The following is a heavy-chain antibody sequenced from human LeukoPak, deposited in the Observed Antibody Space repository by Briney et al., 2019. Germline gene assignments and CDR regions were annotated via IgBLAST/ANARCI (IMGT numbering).Heavy chain of an antibody. J-gene: IGHJ6*03. D-gene: IGHD2-2*01. CDR2: ISSSSSYI. CDR1: GFTFSSYS. CDR3: ARDQEDIVVVPAATPYYDSSDRGFYYYYMDV. Sequence: GGSLRLSCAASGFTFSSYSMNWVRQAPGKGLEWVSSISSSSSYIYYADSVKGRFTISRDNAKNSLYLQMNSLRAEDTAVYYCARDQEDIVVVPAATPYYDSSDRGFYYYYMDVWGKGTTVTVSS. V-gene: IGHV3-21*01.